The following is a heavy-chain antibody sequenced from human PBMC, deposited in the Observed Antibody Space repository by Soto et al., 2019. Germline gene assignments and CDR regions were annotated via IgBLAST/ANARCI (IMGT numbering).Heavy chain of an antibody. CDR1: GFTFSSYW. CDR2: INSDGSST. Sequence: PGGSLRLSCAASGFTFSSYWMHWVRQAPGKGLVWVSRINSDGSSTSYADSVKGRFTISRDNAKNTLYLQMNSLRAEDTAVYYCASLDGITIFGVVKRPNYYYYGMDVWGQGTTVTVSS. D-gene: IGHD3-3*01. CDR3: ASLDGITIFGVVKRPNYYYYGMDV. J-gene: IGHJ6*02. V-gene: IGHV3-74*01.